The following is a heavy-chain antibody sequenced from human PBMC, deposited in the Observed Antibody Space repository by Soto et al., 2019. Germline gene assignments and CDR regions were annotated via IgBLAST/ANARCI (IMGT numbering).Heavy chain of an antibody. CDR2: INHSGST. CDR1: GGSFSGYY. D-gene: IGHD3-9*01. CDR3: ARGCRGIIGIDWSHYYYYYAMDV. Sequence: PSETLSLTCAVYGGSFSGYYWSWIRQPPGKGLEWFGEINHSGSTSYNPSLKSRVTISVDTSKNQFSLKLSSVTAADTAVYYCARGCRGIIGIDWSHYYYYYAMDVWGQGTTVTVS. J-gene: IGHJ6*02. V-gene: IGHV4-34*01.